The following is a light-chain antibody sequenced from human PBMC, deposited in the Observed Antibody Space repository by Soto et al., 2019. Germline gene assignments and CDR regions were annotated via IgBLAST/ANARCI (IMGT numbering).Light chain of an antibody. CDR2: EIV. J-gene: IGLJ3*02. V-gene: IGLV2-14*01. Sequence: QSALTQPASVSGSPGQSITISCTGTSSDVGGYNYVSWYQQHPGKAPKLMIYEIVHRPSGISNRFSGSKSGNIASLTIFGLQAEDEADYYCTSYTNRGGLWVFGGGTKLTVL. CDR1: SSDVGGYNY. CDR3: TSYTNRGGLWV.